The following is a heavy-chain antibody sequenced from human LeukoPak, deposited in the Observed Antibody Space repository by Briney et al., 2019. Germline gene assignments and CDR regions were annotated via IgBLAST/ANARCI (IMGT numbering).Heavy chain of an antibody. CDR3: ARDRGLVVPSNWFDP. D-gene: IGHD2-2*01. J-gene: IGHJ5*02. V-gene: IGHV4-59*01. CDR1: GGSISSYC. Sequence: PSETLSLTCTVSGGSISSYCWSWIRQPPGKGLEWIGYIYYSGSTNYNPSLKSRVTISVDTSKNQFSLKLSSVTAADTAVYYCARDRGLVVPSNWFDPWGQGTLVTVSS. CDR2: IYYSGST.